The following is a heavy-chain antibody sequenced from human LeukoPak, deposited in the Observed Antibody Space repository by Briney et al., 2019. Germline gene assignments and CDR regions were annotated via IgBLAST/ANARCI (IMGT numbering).Heavy chain of an antibody. V-gene: IGHV3-74*01. CDR2: INTDGTSS. D-gene: IGHD4-23*01. J-gene: IGHJ3*02. Sequence: GGSLRLSCAASGFTFSRYWMHWVRQAPGKGLVWVSRINTDGTSSNYADFAKGRFTISRDNSKNTLYLQMNSLRAEDTAVYYCVRESLGDYGGNTDAFDIWGQGTMGTVSS. CDR1: GFTFSRYW. CDR3: VRESLGDYGGNTDAFDI.